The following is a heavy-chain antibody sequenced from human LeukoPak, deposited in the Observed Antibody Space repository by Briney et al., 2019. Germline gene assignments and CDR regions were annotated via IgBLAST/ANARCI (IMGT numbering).Heavy chain of an antibody. Sequence: ASVKVSCKASGGTFSSYAISWVRQAPGQGLEWVGGIIPIFGTANYAQKFQGRVTITADESTSTAYMELSSLRSEDTAVYYCARGRGSSSWYNYWGQGTLVTVSS. V-gene: IGHV1-69*01. CDR3: ARGRGSSSWYNY. J-gene: IGHJ4*02. CDR2: IIPIFGTA. D-gene: IGHD6-13*01. CDR1: GGTFSSYA.